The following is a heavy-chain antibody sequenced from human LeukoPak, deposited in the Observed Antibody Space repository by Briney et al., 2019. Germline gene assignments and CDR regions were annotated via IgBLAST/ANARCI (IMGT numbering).Heavy chain of an antibody. CDR1: GGSISSYY. CDR2: IYTSGSA. V-gene: IGHV4-4*07. CDR3: ARDGQLPYYYYGMDV. D-gene: IGHD6-6*01. J-gene: IGHJ6*02. Sequence: SDTLSLTCTASGGSISSYYWSWIRQPAGKGLEWIGRIYTSGSANYNPSLKSRVTTSVATSKNQSPLKLSSVTAAHTAVYYCARDGQLPYYYYGMDVWGQGTTVTVSS.